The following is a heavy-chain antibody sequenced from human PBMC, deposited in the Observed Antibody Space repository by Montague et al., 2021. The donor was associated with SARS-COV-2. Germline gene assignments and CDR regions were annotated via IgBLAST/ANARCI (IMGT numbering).Heavy chain of an antibody. CDR1: GDCISTDDW. D-gene: IGHD1-26*01. J-gene: IGHJ4*02. Sequence: SETLSLTCVGSGDCISTDDWWTWVRLPPGKGLEWVGEIYRTGSTKYKPSLKSRVSMSVDKSRNQFSLRLTSVTAADTAIYYCARKGSGRSDLAYWGQGTLVTVSS. CDR3: ARKGSGRSDLAY. CDR2: IYRTGST. V-gene: IGHV4-4*02.